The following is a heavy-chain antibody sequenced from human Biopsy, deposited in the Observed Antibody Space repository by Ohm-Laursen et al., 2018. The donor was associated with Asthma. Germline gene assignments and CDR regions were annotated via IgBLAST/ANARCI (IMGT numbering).Heavy chain of an antibody. CDR3: ASDFPKDYVRYNFQF. D-gene: IGHD4-17*01. CDR1: GYSLTDLS. J-gene: IGHJ4*02. V-gene: IGHV1-24*01. Sequence: APVKVSCKISGYSLTDLSMHWVRQAPGQGLEWMGGHDHEEGGTVNARRFQGRVTMTEDTSTDTAYMELSSLSSDDTGVYYCASDFPKDYVRYNFQFWGQGTLVTVSS. CDR2: HDHEEGGT.